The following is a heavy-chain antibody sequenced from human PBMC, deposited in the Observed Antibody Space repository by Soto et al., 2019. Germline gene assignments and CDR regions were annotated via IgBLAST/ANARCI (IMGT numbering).Heavy chain of an antibody. J-gene: IGHJ6*03. CDR1: GESFSGYY. V-gene: IGHV4-34*01. Sequence: QVQLQQWGAGLLKPSETLSLTCAVYGESFSGYYWSWLRQPPGKGLEWIGEINHSGSTHYNPSLKSRVTIAVDTFQNLLSLVVSSVTAADTEVDYCARLIYCSGGSCYAGGIVPGSRVAYYMDVWGKGTTVTVSS. CDR3: ARLIYCSGGSCYAGGIVPGSRVAYYMDV. D-gene: IGHD2-15*01. CDR2: INHSGST.